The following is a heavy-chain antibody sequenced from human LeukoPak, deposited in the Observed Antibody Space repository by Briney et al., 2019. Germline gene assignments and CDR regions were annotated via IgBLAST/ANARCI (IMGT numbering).Heavy chain of an antibody. CDR1: GGSISPYY. V-gene: IGHV4-59*01. Sequence: SETLSLTCTVSGGSISPYYWSWIRQPPGEGLELIGDIYYSGSTSYNPSLKSRVTISVDTSKNQFSLNLSSVTAADTAVYYCARSVAGGFDYWGQGTLVTVSP. D-gene: IGHD6-19*01. J-gene: IGHJ4*02. CDR3: ARSVAGGFDY. CDR2: IYYSGST.